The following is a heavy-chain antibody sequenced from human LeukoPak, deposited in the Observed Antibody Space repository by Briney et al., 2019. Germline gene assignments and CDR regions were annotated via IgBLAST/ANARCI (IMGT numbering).Heavy chain of an antibody. D-gene: IGHD3-22*01. CDR1: GYSISSGYY. Sequence: SETLSLTCTVSGYSISSGYYWGWIRQSPGTGLEWIGSIYHSGGSYYNPSLKNRVTISEDTSKNQFSLKLSSMSAADTAVYYCATAVVITPFDYWGQGILVTVSS. J-gene: IGHJ4*02. CDR3: ATAVVITPFDY. CDR2: IYHSGGS. V-gene: IGHV4-38-2*02.